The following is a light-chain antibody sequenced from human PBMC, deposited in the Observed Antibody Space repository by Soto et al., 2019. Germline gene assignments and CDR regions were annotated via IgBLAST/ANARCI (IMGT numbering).Light chain of an antibody. V-gene: IGKV3-11*01. Sequence: EILMTHSPATLSLSPGERATLSCRASQSVSSYLAWYQQKPGQAPRLLIYDASNRATGIPARFSGSGSGTDFTLTISSLEPEDFAVYYCQQRSNWLWTFGQGTKVDIK. CDR2: DAS. J-gene: IGKJ1*01. CDR1: QSVSSY. CDR3: QQRSNWLWT.